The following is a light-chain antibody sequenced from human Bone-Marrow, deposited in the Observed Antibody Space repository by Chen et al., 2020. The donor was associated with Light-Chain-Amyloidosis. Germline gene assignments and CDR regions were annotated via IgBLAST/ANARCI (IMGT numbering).Light chain of an antibody. CDR3: SSYTITNTLV. CDR1: SSDVGGDNH. V-gene: IGLV2-14*01. J-gene: IGLJ1*01. Sequence: QYALTQPASVSGSPGQSITITSTGTSSDVGGDNHGSWYQQHPDKAPKLMIYEVTNRPSWVPDRFSGSKSDNTASLTISGLQTEDEADYFCSSYTITNTLVFGSGTRVTVL. CDR2: EVT.